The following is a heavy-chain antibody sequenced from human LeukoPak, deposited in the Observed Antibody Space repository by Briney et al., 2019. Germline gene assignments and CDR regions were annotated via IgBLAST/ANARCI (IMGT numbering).Heavy chain of an antibody. CDR2: LYYGGIT. V-gene: IGHV4-39*07. J-gene: IGHJ2*01. D-gene: IGHD1-26*01. CDR3: ARVSPPEVGATYFDL. CDR1: GGSISSSSYY. Sequence: SETLSLTCSVSGGSISSSSYYWGWIRQPPGKGLEWIGSLYYGGITYYNLSLRSRVTISIDTSKTQFSLKLSSVTAADTAMYYCARVSPPEVGATYFDLWGRGTLVTVSS.